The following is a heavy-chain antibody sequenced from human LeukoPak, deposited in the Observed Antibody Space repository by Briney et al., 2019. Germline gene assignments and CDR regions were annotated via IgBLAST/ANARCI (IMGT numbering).Heavy chain of an antibody. CDR2: INDRGTHT. Sequence: GGSLRLSCTPSGFTFSNNAMTWVRQAPGEGLEWVSSINDRGTHTYYTDSVRGRFTIPRDNFNNRLFLQMDSLRAGDTAFYYCARCPRDNCRGGFDYWGQGALVTVSS. V-gene: IGHV3-23*01. D-gene: IGHD1-1*01. CDR1: GFTFSNNA. CDR3: ARCPRDNCRGGFDY. J-gene: IGHJ4*02.